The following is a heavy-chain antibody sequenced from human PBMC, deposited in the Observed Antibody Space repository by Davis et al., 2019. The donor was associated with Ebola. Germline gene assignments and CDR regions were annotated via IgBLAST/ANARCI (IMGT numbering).Heavy chain of an antibody. CDR1: GLTFSDHW. J-gene: IGHJ3*02. D-gene: IGHD6-13*01. CDR3: ARDSKQPRGHDAFDI. Sequence: GESLKISCAASGLTFSDHWMSWVRQSPGKGLEWVANIKQDGSEKYYVDSVRGRFTVSRDNAKSSLYLQMNSLRAEDTAVYYCARDSKQPRGHDAFDIWGQGTLVTVSS. CDR2: IKQDGSEK. V-gene: IGHV3-7*03.